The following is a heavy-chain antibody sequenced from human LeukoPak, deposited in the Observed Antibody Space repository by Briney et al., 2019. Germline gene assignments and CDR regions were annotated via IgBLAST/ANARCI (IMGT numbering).Heavy chain of an antibody. V-gene: IGHV3-74*01. D-gene: IGHD6-25*01. J-gene: IGHJ4*02. Sequence: PGGSLRLSCAASGFTFSSYWMHWVRQAPGKGLVWVSLINTDETTTNYADSVKGRFTISRDNAKNTLYLQMNSLRVEDTAVYYCARDRHVAAAGYYFDYWGQGTLVTVSS. CDR3: ARDRHVAAAGYYFDY. CDR1: GFTFSSYW. CDR2: INTDETTT.